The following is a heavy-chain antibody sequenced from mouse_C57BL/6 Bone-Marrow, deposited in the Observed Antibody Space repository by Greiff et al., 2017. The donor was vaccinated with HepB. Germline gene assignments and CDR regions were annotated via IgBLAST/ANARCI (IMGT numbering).Heavy chain of an antibody. V-gene: IGHV1-63*01. Sequence: QVQLKQSGAELVRPGTSVKMSCKASGYTFTNYWIGWAKQRPGHGLEWIGDIYPGGGYTNYNEKFKGKATLTADKSSSTAYMQFSSLTSEDSAIYYCALLLRYGPYYWGQGTTLTVSS. CDR3: ALLLRYGPYY. J-gene: IGHJ2*01. CDR2: IYPGGGYT. D-gene: IGHD1-1*01. CDR1: GYTFTNYW.